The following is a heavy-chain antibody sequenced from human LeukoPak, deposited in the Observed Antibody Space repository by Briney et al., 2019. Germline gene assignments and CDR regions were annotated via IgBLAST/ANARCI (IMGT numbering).Heavy chain of an antibody. J-gene: IGHJ6*03. CDR2: NHHSGTT. CDR1: GGFFSDSY. Sequence: SETLSLTCAVYGGFFSDSYWTWIRQRPGKGLEWIGENHHSGTTNFNPSLQSRVSISVDTAKNQFFLRVASMTAADTALYYCARGRKVSGVRRINWARHENYFFYYIDVWGKGTSVSVSS. D-gene: IGHD1-14*01. CDR3: ARGRKVSGVRRINWARHENYFFYYIDV. V-gene: IGHV4-34*01.